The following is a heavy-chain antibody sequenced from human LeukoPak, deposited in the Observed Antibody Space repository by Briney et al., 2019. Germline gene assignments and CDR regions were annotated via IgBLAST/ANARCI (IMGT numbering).Heavy chain of an antibody. Sequence: SETLSLTCTVSGGSISSYYWSWIRQPPGKGLEWIGYIYYSGSTNYNPSLKSRVTISVDTSKNQFSLKLSSVTAADTAVYYYARPSPYGDYLDYWGQGTLVTVSS. CDR1: GGSISSYY. D-gene: IGHD4-17*01. J-gene: IGHJ4*02. V-gene: IGHV4-59*01. CDR3: ARPSPYGDYLDY. CDR2: IYYSGST.